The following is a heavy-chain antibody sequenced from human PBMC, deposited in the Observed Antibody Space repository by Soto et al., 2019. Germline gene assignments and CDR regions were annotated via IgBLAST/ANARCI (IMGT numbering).Heavy chain of an antibody. CDR3: ARQRSEVGATRDGMDV. CDR1: GYSFTTFW. CDR2: IYPGDSDT. Sequence: PGESLKISCKGSGYSFTTFWIGWVRQMPGKGLEWMGIIYPGDSDTRYSPSFQGQVTISADKSISTTYLQWSSLKASDTAMYYCARQRSEVGATRDGMDVWGQGTTVTVSS. J-gene: IGHJ6*02. D-gene: IGHD1-26*01. V-gene: IGHV5-51*01.